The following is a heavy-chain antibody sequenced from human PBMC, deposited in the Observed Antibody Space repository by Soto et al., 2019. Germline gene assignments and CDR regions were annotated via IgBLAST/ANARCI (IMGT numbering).Heavy chain of an antibody. V-gene: IGHV3-53*01. D-gene: IGHD2-15*01. CDR2: LYIADGT. CDR1: GFTVSGKKY. Sequence: WGSLRLSCAASGFTVSGKKYSTWFRQAPGKGLEWVSALYIADGTFYADSVKGRFTVSIDSSKNTVYLQMNNLSPEDTAVYYCATWLLREHAFDIWGLGTMVTVSS. J-gene: IGHJ3*02. CDR3: ATWLLREHAFDI.